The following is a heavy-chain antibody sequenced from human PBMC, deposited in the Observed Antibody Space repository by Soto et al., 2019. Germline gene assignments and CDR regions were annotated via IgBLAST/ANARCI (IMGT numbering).Heavy chain of an antibody. V-gene: IGHV2-5*02. D-gene: IGHD2-15*01. Sequence: QITLKESGPTLVQPTQTLTLTCTFSGFSLSTSGVGVCWIRQPPGKTLEWLALIYWDGDKRYTPSLKSRLFISMDTSKNQVVLTMTKVDPEDTATYYCAHRVVGPGPITRAFDFWGQGTMVTVSS. J-gene: IGHJ3*01. CDR1: GFSLSTSGVG. CDR3: AHRVVGPGPITRAFDF. CDR2: IYWDGDK.